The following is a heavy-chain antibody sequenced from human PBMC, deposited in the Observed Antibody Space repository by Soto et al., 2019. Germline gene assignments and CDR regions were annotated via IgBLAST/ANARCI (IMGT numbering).Heavy chain of an antibody. CDR1: GYTFTSYW. J-gene: IGHJ4*02. CDR2: INPGDSDT. V-gene: IGHV5-51*01. D-gene: IGHD3-22*01. Sequence: PGASLKISCKASGYTFTSYWLAWVRQMPGKGLEWMGIINPGDSDTRYSPSFQGQVTLSADKSINTAYLQWSSLKASDTAMYFCVRPANKCYYPDHRGQG. CDR3: VRPANKCYYPDH.